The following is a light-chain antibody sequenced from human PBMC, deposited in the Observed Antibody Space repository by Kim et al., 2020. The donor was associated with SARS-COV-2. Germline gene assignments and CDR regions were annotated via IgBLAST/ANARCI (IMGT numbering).Light chain of an antibody. CDR1: SLRTYS. V-gene: IGLV3-19*01. CDR2: AKN. Sequence: ALGQTVRITCQGDSLRTYSASWYQQKPGQAPALVIYAKNNRPSGIPDRFSGSSSGNTASLTITGAQAEDEADYYCKSRDTSGDRLVFGGGTQLTVL. J-gene: IGLJ2*01. CDR3: KSRDTSGDRLV.